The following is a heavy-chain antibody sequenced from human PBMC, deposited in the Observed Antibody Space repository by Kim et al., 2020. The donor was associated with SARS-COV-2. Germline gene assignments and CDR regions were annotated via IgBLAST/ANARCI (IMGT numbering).Heavy chain of an antibody. CDR1: GFTFSSYA. CDR3: AGTQGSSSLYYYYGMDV. D-gene: IGHD6-6*01. J-gene: IGHJ6*02. V-gene: IGHV3-30-3*01. CDR2: ISYDGSNK. Sequence: GGSLRLSCGVSGFTFSSYAMHWVRQAPGKGLEWVAGISYDGSNKYYADSVKGRFTISRDNSKNTLYLQMNRLRAEDTAVYYCAGTQGSSSLYYYYGMDVWGQGTTVTVS.